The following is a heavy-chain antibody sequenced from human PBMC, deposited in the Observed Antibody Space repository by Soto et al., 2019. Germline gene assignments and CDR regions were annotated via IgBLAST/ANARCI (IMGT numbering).Heavy chain of an antibody. Sequence: QVHLVQSGAEVKKPGALLKVSCKGSGYAFTTYGITWVRQAPGQGLEWMGWISAHNGNTNYAQKLQGRVTVTRDTSTSTAYMELRSLRSDDTAVYYCARGRYGDYWGQGALVTVSS. CDR3: ARGRYGDY. D-gene: IGHD1-1*01. CDR2: ISAHNGNT. V-gene: IGHV1-18*01. J-gene: IGHJ4*02. CDR1: GYAFTTYG.